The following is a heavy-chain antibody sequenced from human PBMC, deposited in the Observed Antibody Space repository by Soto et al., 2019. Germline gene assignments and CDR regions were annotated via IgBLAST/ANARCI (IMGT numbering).Heavy chain of an antibody. J-gene: IGHJ4*02. CDR2: IAVGSGYT. CDR1: GFTFTSSA. Sequence: SVKVSCKASGFTFTSSAFQWVRQARGQRLEWIGWIAVGSGYTNYAQRFQDRVTLTRDMSTATTYMELSRLTSEDTAIYYCAADAKAWQQMAPSDYWGQGPLVTVSS. V-gene: IGHV1-58*01. D-gene: IGHD6-13*01. CDR3: AADAKAWQQMAPSDY.